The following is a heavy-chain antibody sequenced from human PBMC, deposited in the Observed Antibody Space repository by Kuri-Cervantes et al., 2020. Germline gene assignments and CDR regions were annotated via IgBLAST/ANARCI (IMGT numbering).Heavy chain of an antibody. CDR2: INAGNGNT. D-gene: IGHD5-12*01. CDR1: GYTFTSYA. Sequence: ASVKVSCKASGYTFTSYAMHWVRQAPGQRLEWMGWINAGNGNTKYSQKFQGRVTITRDTSASTAYVELSSLRSEDTAVYYCARDPGYSGYVGAFDIWGQGTMVTVSS. V-gene: IGHV1-3*01. J-gene: IGHJ3*02. CDR3: ARDPGYSGYVGAFDI.